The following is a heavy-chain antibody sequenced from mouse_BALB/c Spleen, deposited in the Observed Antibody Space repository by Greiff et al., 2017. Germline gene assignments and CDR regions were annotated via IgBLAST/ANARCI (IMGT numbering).Heavy chain of an antibody. CDR2: ISSGGSYT. J-gene: IGHJ4*01. V-gene: IGHV5-9-4*01. Sequence: EVKVVESGGGLVKPGGSLKLSCAASGYTFSSYAMPWVRQSPEKRLEWVAEISSGGSYTYYPDTVTGRFTISRDNATNTLYLEMSSLRSEDTAMYYCARAHYRCDVYYYAMDYWGQGTSVTVSA. CDR3: ARAHYRCDVYYYAMDY. D-gene: IGHD2-14*01. CDR1: GYTFSSYA.